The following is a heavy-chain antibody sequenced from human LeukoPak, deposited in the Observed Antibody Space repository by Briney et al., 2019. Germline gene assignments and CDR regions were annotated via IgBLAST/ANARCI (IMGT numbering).Heavy chain of an antibody. CDR2: VYFDGGT. V-gene: IGHV4-39*07. CDR1: GGSVTSGTYQ. CDR3: ARDHYYDGRGRFDP. D-gene: IGHD3-16*01. J-gene: IGHJ5*02. Sequence: SETLSLTCSDSGGSVTSGTYQWGWIRQPPGKGMEWIGSVYFDGGTHYKPSLQSRVTISVATSKNQFSMRLSSVTAADTALYYYARDHYYDGRGRFDPWGQGTLVTVSS.